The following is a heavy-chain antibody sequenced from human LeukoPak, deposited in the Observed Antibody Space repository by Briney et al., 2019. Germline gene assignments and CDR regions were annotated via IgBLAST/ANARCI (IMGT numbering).Heavy chain of an antibody. J-gene: IGHJ6*03. CDR2: IYSGGST. CDR1: GFTVSSNY. V-gene: IGHV3-53*01. Sequence: GGSLRLSCAASGFTVSSNYMSWVRQAPGKGLEWVSVIYSGGSTYYADSVKGRFTISRDNSKDTLYLQMNSLRAEDTAVYYCARVLNSPAHGSYINCYYYYYMDVWGKGTTVTVSS. D-gene: IGHD1-26*01. CDR3: ARVLNSPAHGSYINCYYYYYMDV.